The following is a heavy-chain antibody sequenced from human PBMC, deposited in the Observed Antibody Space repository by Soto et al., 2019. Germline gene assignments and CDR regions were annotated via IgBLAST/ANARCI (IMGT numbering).Heavy chain of an antibody. D-gene: IGHD3-3*01. Sequence: GGSLRLSCSASGFTFNIYAMHWVRQAPGKGLEYVSSISTNGGNTDYADSVKGRFTISRDNSKNTVYLQMNSLRAEDTAVYYCARGYDFWSGYYYPYGMDVWGQGTTVTVSS. J-gene: IGHJ6*02. CDR3: ARGYDFWSGYYYPYGMDV. V-gene: IGHV3-64*04. CDR1: GFTFNIYA. CDR2: ISTNGGNT.